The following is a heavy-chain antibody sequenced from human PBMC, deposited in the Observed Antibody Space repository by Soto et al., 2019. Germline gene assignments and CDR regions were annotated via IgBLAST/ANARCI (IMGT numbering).Heavy chain of an antibody. CDR3: TRLLYPG. Sequence: ASVKVSSKASGYTFSTYARVWVRQAPGQRLEWMGWINAANGNTKCSQKFQARLTLTRDTSANTAYMELSSLRSEDTAVYYCTRLLYPGWGQGPLVTVSS. CDR2: INAANGNT. J-gene: IGHJ4*02. D-gene: IGHD2-2*02. CDR1: GYTFSTYA. V-gene: IGHV1-3*01.